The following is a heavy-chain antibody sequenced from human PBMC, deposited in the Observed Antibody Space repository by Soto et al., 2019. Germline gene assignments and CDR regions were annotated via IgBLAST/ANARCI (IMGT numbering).Heavy chain of an antibody. CDR3: AKARCTTSNCYVPDY. D-gene: IGHD2-8*01. Sequence: EVQLLESGGGLVQPGGSLRLSCAASGFSFSTYTMSWVRRAPGKGLEWVSAISGSGGSQSYADSVQGRFTISRDNPKKTQYLQRKSLRAEDTAVYYCAKARCTTSNCYVPDYWGQGTLVNVSS. CDR2: ISGSGGSQ. J-gene: IGHJ4*02. V-gene: IGHV3-23*01. CDR1: GFSFSTYT.